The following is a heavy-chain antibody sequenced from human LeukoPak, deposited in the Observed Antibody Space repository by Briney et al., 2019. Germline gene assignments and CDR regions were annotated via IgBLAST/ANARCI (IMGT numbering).Heavy chain of an antibody. Sequence: GGSLRLSCAASGFTFSSYSMNWVRQAPGKGLEWVSSISSSSGYIYYADSVKGRFTISRDNAKNSLYLQMNSLRAEDTAVYYCARDVRYYGSGSYYNRDAFDIWGQGTMVTVSS. CDR3: ARDVRYYGSGSYYNRDAFDI. V-gene: IGHV3-21*01. J-gene: IGHJ3*02. CDR2: ISSSSGYI. D-gene: IGHD3-10*01. CDR1: GFTFSSYS.